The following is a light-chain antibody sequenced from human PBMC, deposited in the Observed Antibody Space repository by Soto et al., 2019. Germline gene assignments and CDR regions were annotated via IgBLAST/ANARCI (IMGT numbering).Light chain of an antibody. CDR2: GAS. Sequence: EIVLTRSPSTLSLSPGGRATLSCRASQSVSSNYLAWYQQKPGQAPRLLIYGASRRATGIPDRFSVSGSGTEFSLTISRLEPEDLAVYYCHQYGISPFGGGTKVDIK. CDR3: HQYGISP. J-gene: IGKJ4*01. V-gene: IGKV3-20*01. CDR1: QSVSSNY.